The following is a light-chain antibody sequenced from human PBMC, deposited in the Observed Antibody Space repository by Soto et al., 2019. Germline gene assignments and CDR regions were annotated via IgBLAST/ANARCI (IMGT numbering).Light chain of an antibody. Sequence: DIQMTQSPSSLSASVGDSVTITCRASQGINNYLAWYQQKPGKVPVLLIYSASTLKPGIPSRFSGSGAGTDFTLTISSLQPEDFATYYCQKYDRAPRTFGQGTQVDIK. CDR3: QKYDRAPRT. CDR1: QGINNY. J-gene: IGKJ1*01. V-gene: IGKV1-27*01. CDR2: SAS.